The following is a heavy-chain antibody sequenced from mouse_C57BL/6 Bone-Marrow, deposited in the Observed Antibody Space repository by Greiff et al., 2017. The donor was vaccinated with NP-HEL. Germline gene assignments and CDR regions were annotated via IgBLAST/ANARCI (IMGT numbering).Heavy chain of an antibody. CDR3: ARHLGYAMDY. CDR2: ISGGGGNT. Sequence: EVQRVESGGGLVKPGGSLKLSCAASGFTFSSYTMSWVRQTPEKRLEWVATISGGGGNTYYPDSVKGRFTISRDNAKNTLYLQMSSLRSEDTALYYCARHLGYAMDYWGQGTSVTVSS. CDR1: GFTFSSYT. D-gene: IGHD4-1*01. J-gene: IGHJ4*01. V-gene: IGHV5-9*01.